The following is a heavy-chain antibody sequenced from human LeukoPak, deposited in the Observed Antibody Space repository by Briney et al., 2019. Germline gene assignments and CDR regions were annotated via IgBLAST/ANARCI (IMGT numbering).Heavy chain of an antibody. V-gene: IGHV4-31*03. CDR3: ARDALHSRGY. Sequence: SQTLSLTCTVSGGSISSGGYYWSWIRQHPGKGLEWIGYIYYSGSTYYNPSLKSRVTISVDTSKNQFPPKLSSVTAADTAVYYCARDALHSRGYWGQGTLVTVSS. CDR2: IYYSGST. J-gene: IGHJ4*01. CDR1: GGSISSGGYY. D-gene: IGHD4-11*01.